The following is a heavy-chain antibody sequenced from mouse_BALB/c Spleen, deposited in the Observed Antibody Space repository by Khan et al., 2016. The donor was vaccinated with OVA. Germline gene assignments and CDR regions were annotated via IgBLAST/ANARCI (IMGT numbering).Heavy chain of an antibody. D-gene: IGHD1-1*02. CDR3: ASGGYWYFDV. Sequence: QIQLVQSGPELKKPGETVKISCKASGYTFTNYGMNWVKQAPGNGLKWMGWINTYTEEPTYADDFKGRFAFSLETSASTAYLQINNLKNEDTATYFCASGGYWYFDVWGAGTTVTVSS. J-gene: IGHJ1*01. CDR2: INTYTEEP. V-gene: IGHV9-3-1*01. CDR1: GYTFTNYG.